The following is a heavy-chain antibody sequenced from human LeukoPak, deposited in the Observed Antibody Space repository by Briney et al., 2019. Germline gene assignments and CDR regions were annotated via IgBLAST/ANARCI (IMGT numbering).Heavy chain of an antibody. CDR1: GFTFSDYY. Sequence: GGSLRLSCAASGFTFSDYYMSWIRQAPGKGLEWVSAISGSGGSTYYADSVKGRFTISRDNSKNTLYLQMNSLRAEDTAVYYCAKDPLVRPRNYFDYWGQGTLVTVSS. J-gene: IGHJ4*02. D-gene: IGHD3-10*01. CDR3: AKDPLVRPRNYFDY. V-gene: IGHV3-23*01. CDR2: ISGSGGST.